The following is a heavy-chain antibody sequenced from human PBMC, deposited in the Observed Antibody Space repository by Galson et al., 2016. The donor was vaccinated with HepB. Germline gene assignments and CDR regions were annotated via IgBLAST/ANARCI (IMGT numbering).Heavy chain of an antibody. J-gene: IGHJ5*02. D-gene: IGHD1-26*01. V-gene: IGHV4-38-2*01. CDR2: VYHSGIN. CDR1: GYSISNTYY. CDR3: ARSGIQYFWFDP. Sequence: SETLSLTCAVSGYSISNTYYWAWLRQPPGKGLEWTGDVYHSGINYYNPSLKSRVTISLDTFKNQFSLKVNSATAADTAVYYCARSGIQYFWFDPWGQGTLVTVSS.